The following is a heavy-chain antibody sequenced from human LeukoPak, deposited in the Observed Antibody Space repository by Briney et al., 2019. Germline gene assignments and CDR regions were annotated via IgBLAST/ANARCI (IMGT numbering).Heavy chain of an antibody. Sequence: GGSLRLTCAASGFTFSNGWMSWVRQAPPPGMGLVGRIKSKTDGGTSDYAAPVKGRFTISRDDSKNTLYLQMNSLKTEDTAVYYCATGVRYDYVWGSYRYSRYFDYWGQGTLVTVSS. J-gene: IGHJ4*02. V-gene: IGHV3-15*01. CDR1: GFTFSNGW. D-gene: IGHD3-16*02. CDR2: IKSKTDGGTS. CDR3: ATGVRYDYVWGSYRYSRYFDY.